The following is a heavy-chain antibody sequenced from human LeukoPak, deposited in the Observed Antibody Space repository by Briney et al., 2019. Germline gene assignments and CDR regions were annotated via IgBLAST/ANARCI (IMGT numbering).Heavy chain of an antibody. Sequence: PGGSLRLSGAASGFTFSSYGMHWVRQAPGKGLEWVAFIRYDGSNKYYADSVKGRFTIFRDNSKNSLYLQMNSLRAEDTAVYYCARAGYSYGVGFDYWGQGTLVTVSS. D-gene: IGHD5-18*01. J-gene: IGHJ4*02. CDR3: ARAGYSYGVGFDY. CDR1: GFTFSSYG. V-gene: IGHV3-30*02. CDR2: IRYDGSNK.